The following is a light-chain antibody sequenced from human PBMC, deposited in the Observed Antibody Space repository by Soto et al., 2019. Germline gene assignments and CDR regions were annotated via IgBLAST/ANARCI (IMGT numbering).Light chain of an antibody. J-gene: IGLJ1*01. CDR3: CSYASTSTYV. Sequence: QSALTQPASVSGSPGQSITISCTGTSSDIGAFNYVSWYQQHPGKAPKPIIYAVSNRPSGVSERFSGSKSDSTASLSISGLQAEDEADYYCCSYASTSTYVFGPGTKLTVL. CDR2: AVS. CDR1: SSDIGAFNY. V-gene: IGLV2-14*01.